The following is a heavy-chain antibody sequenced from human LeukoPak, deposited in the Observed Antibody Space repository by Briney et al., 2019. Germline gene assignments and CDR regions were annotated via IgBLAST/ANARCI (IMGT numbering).Heavy chain of an antibody. CDR3: TRDRVATDY. Sequence: GGSLRLSCTSSGFSFGDYSMTWVRQAPGKGLEWVGFIRSKAYGGTTEYAASVKGRFTISRDDSKSIAYLQMNSLKTEDTAVYYCTRDRVATDYWGQGTLVTVSS. CDR1: GFSFGDYS. CDR2: IRSKAYGGTT. V-gene: IGHV3-49*04. J-gene: IGHJ4*02. D-gene: IGHD5-12*01.